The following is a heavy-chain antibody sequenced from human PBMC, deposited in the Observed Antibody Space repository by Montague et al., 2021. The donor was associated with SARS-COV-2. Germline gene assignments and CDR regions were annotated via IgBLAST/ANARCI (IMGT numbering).Heavy chain of an antibody. J-gene: IGHJ4*02. CDR2: IGDSGHAT. CDR1: GFSFDIYA. V-gene: IGHV3-23*01. Sequence: SLRLSCAASGFSFDIYAMSWVRQAPGQGLQWVSAIGDSGHATYYADSVKGRFTVSRDTSKSAMFLHMTSLRVADSGVYFCANGGWGTVWDYWGQGTLVTVSS. D-gene: IGHD7-27*01. CDR3: ANGGWGTVWDY.